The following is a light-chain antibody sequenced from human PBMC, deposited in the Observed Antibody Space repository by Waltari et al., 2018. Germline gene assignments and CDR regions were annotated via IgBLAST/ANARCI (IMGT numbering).Light chain of an antibody. V-gene: IGLV2-14*01. Sequence: QSALTQPTSVSGSPGQSLTISCTGTSRHVGFYNYVSWYQQYPGKVPQLLIYVVSDRPSGVSSRFSGSKSGNTASLTISGLQADDEADFYCNSDTGSSSWVFGGGTKLTVL. CDR3: NSDTGSSSWV. J-gene: IGLJ3*02. CDR2: VVS. CDR1: SRHVGFYNY.